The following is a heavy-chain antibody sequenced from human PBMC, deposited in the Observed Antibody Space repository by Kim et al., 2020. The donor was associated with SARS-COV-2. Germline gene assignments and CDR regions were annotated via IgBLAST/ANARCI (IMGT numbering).Heavy chain of an antibody. V-gene: IGHV3-15*01. D-gene: IGHD2-21*02. CDR3: TTFGDVLGCGGDCRGV. J-gene: IGHJ4*02. Sequence: PVKGRLTISRDDSKNTLYLQMNSLKTEDTAVYYCTTFGDVLGCGGDCRGVWGQGTLVTVSS.